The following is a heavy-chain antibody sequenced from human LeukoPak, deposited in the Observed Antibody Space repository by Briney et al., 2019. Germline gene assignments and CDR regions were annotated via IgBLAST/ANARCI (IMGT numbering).Heavy chain of an antibody. D-gene: IGHD5-18*01. Sequence: PGGSLRLSCAASGFTFSSYSMNWVRQAPGKGLEWVSSISSSSSYIYYADSVKGRFTISRDNAKNSLYLQMNSLRAEDTAVYYCARDGYSFRYFDYWGQGTLVTVSS. CDR2: ISSSSSYI. V-gene: IGHV3-21*01. J-gene: IGHJ4*02. CDR1: GFTFSSYS. CDR3: ARDGYSFRYFDY.